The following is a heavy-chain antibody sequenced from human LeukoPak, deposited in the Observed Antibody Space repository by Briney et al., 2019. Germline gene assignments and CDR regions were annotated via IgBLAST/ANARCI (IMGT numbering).Heavy chain of an antibody. D-gene: IGHD2-2*01. CDR3: ARDLMGYCSSTSCPTYYFDY. CDR2: IYYSGST. J-gene: IGHJ4*02. CDR1: GGSISSSSYY. V-gene: IGHV4-39*07. Sequence: SETLSLTCTVSGGSISSSSYYWGWIRQPPGKGLEWIGSIYYSGSTYYNPSLKSRVTISVDTSKNQFSLKLSSVTAADTAVYYCARDLMGYCSSTSCPTYYFDYWGQGTLVTVSS.